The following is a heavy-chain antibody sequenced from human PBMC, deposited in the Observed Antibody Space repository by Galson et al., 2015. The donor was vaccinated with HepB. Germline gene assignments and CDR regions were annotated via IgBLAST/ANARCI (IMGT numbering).Heavy chain of an antibody. V-gene: IGHV3-30*18. D-gene: IGHD2-15*01. CDR1: GFTFSNYG. J-gene: IGHJ4*02. CDR2: ISYDGSNK. CDR3: AKDYGPCSGGSCYSDY. Sequence: SLRLSCAASGFTFSNYGMHWVRQAPGKGLEWVAVISYDGSNKYYADSVKGRLTISRDNSKNTLSLEMNSLRAEDTALYYCAKDYGPCSGGSCYSDYWGQGTLVTVSS.